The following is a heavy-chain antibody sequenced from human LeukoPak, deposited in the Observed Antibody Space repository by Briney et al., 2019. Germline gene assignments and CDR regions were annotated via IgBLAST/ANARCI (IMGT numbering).Heavy chain of an antibody. V-gene: IGHV4-34*01. J-gene: IGHJ4*02. Sequence: SETLSLTCAVYGGSFSGYYWSWIRQPPGKGLEWIGEINHSGSTNYNPSLKSRVTISVDTSKNQFSLKLSSVTAADTAVYYCARERRKGILASGYYFDCWGQGTLVAVSS. CDR1: GGSFSGYY. CDR2: INHSGST. D-gene: IGHD2-15*01. CDR3: ARERRKGILASGYYFDC.